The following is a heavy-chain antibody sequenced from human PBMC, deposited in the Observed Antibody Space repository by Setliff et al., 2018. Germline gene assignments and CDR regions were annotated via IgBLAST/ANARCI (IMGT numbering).Heavy chain of an antibody. CDR2: VYLTGST. CDR3: ASEGGPEADAFDI. Sequence: SETLSLTCTVSGDSITSGSDSWNWIRQPAGKGLQWIGRVYLTGSTNYDPDLRSRVTMSVDTSKNQFSLMLTSVTAADTAMYYCASEGGPEADAFDIWGQGTMVTVSS. V-gene: IGHV4-61*02. J-gene: IGHJ3*02. D-gene: IGHD2-15*01. CDR1: GDSITSGSDS.